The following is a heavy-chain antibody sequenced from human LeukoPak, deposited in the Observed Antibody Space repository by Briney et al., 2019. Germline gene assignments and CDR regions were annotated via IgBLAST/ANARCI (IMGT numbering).Heavy chain of an antibody. CDR3: ARGEGWFDP. V-gene: IGHV1-18*01. J-gene: IGHJ5*02. CDR2: ISAYNGNT. Sequence: ASVRVSCKVSGYTLTELSMHWVRQAPGQGLEWMGWISAYNGNTNYAQKLQGRVTMTTDTSTSTAYMELRSLRSDDTAVYYCARGEGWFDPWGQGTLVTVSS. D-gene: IGHD1-26*01. CDR1: GYTLTELS.